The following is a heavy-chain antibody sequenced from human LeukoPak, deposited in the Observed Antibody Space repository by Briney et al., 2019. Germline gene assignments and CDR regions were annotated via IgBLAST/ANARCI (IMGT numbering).Heavy chain of an antibody. V-gene: IGHV3-7*03. Sequence: PGGSLRLSCAASGFTFSHYYMSWVRQAPGKGLEWVANIKQDGSEQFCLDSVKGRFTISRDNAKNALYLQMNSLRAEDTAVYYCAKRGVTGYKEGFDYWGQGTLVTVSS. CDR3: AKRGVTGYKEGFDY. CDR2: IKQDGSEQ. D-gene: IGHD3-9*01. J-gene: IGHJ4*02. CDR1: GFTFSHYY.